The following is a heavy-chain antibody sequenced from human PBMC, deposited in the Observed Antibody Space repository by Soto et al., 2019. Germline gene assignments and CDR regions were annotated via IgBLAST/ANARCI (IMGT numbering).Heavy chain of an antibody. Sequence: QVQLQESGPRLVKPSGTLSLTCAVYGGSLRSCNWWSWVRQPPGKGLEWIGEIYRYGSTAYNPSLKSRVTIAVDKPKNQIPRKMTFLSSAGTAGYFWSGGGRPCQIDWFDPCGQGIMVTVSS. CDR1: GGSLRSCNW. D-gene: IGHD3-10*01. J-gene: IGHJ5*02. CDR3: SGGGRPCQIDWFDP. V-gene: IGHV4-4*02. CDR2: IYRYGST.